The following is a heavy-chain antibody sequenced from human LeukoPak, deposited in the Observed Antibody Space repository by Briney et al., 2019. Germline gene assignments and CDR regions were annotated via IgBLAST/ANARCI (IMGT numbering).Heavy chain of an antibody. V-gene: IGHV1-18*01. CDR3: ARDLTSGDY. CDR1: GYTFTSYG. Sequence: ASVKVSCKASGYTFTSYGISWVRQAPGQGLEYMGWISAHSGDTNYAQKYQDRVTITRDTSTSTVYMEMRSLRSDDTAVYYCARDLTSGDYWGQGTLVTVSS. D-gene: IGHD3-16*01. J-gene: IGHJ4*02. CDR2: ISAHSGDT.